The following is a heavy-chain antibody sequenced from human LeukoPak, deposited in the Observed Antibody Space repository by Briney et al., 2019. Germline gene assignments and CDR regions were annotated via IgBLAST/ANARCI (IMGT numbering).Heavy chain of an antibody. Sequence: GGSLRLSCAASGFSFSDYWMGWVRQAPGKGLEWVANIQQDGSEEYYMDSVKGRFTISRDNAKNSLYLQMNSLRADDTAVYYCARGVSCSGGTYSYSYYYYAMDVWGQGTTVTLSS. CDR2: IQQDGSEE. CDR1: GFSFSDYW. D-gene: IGHD2-15*01. CDR3: ARGVSCSGGTYSYSYYYYAMDV. V-gene: IGHV3-7*04. J-gene: IGHJ6*02.